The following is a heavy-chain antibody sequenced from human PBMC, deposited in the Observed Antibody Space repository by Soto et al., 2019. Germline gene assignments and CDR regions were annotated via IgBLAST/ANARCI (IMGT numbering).Heavy chain of an antibody. Sequence: EVQLVESGGGLVKAGGSLRLFCTASGFTFRNYNMNWVRQAPGKGLEWVSPISTGGDYMFYADSVKGRFTISRDNAQNSLFLQIDSPRGEDTAVYYCARDIASPGGDYFDAWGQGTLVTVSS. V-gene: IGHV3-21*06. CDR2: ISTGGDYM. CDR1: GFTFRNYN. J-gene: IGHJ4*02. D-gene: IGHD2-21*01. CDR3: ARDIASPGGDYFDA.